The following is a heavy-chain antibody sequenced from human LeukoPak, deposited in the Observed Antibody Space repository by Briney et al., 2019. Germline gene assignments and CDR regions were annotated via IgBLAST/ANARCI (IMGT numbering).Heavy chain of an antibody. J-gene: IGHJ4*02. V-gene: IGHV1-2*02. D-gene: IGHD6-13*01. Sequence: ASVKVSCKASGYTFTGYYMHWVRQAPGQGLEWMGWINPNSGGTNYAQKFQGRVTMTRDTSISTAYMELSRLRSDDTAVYYCARGRGGTDAAAGIHKSRGWGQGTLVTVSS. CDR2: INPNSGGT. CDR3: ARGRGGTDAAAGIHKSRG. CDR1: GYTFTGYY.